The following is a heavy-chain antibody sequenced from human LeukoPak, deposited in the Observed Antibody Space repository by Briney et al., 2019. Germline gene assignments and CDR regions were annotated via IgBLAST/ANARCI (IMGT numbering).Heavy chain of an antibody. V-gene: IGHV1-18*04. CDR3: ASTRGYSYGWRVAVDI. D-gene: IGHD5-18*01. J-gene: IGHJ3*02. CDR2: INPNSGNT. Sequence: ASVKVSCKASGYTFTGYYIHWVRQAPGQGLEWMGWINPNSGNTNYAQKLQGRVTMTTDTSTSTAYMELRSLRSDDTAVYYCASTRGYSYGWRVAVDIWGQGTMVTVSS. CDR1: GYTFTGYY.